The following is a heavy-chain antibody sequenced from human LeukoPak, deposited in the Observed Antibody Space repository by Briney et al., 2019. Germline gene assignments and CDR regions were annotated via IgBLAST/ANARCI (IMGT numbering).Heavy chain of an antibody. V-gene: IGHV3-7*01. CDR2: IKQDGSDK. CDR3: ARGGSYNDWFDP. Sequence: GGSLRLSCEASGFTFSKFWMSWVRQAPGKGLEWVANIKQDGSDKYYVDSVKGRFTISRDNAKNSLNLQMNSLRAEDTAVYYCARGGSYNDWFDPWGQGTLVTVSS. J-gene: IGHJ5*02. D-gene: IGHD1-26*01. CDR1: GFTFSKFW.